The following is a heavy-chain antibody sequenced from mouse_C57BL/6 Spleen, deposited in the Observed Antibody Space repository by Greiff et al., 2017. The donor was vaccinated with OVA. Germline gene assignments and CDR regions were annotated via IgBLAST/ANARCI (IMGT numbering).Heavy chain of an antibody. CDR1: GFSFNTYA. J-gene: IGHJ2*01. CDR3: VRDGTDFDY. V-gene: IGHV10-1*01. D-gene: IGHD4-1*01. Sequence: EVKLVESGGGLVQPKGSLKLSCAASGFSFNTYAMNWVRQAPGKGLEWVARIRSKSNNYATYYADSVKDRFTISRDDSESMLYLQMNNMKTEDTAMYYCVRDGTDFDYWGQGTTLTVSS. CDR2: IRSKSNNYAT.